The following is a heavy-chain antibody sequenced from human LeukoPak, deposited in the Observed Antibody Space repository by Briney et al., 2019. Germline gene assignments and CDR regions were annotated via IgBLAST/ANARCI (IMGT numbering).Heavy chain of an antibody. D-gene: IGHD6-13*01. J-gene: IGHJ4*02. Sequence: KPSETLSLTCTVSGGSISTSSYYWGWIRQPPGKGLQWIGSIYYNGSTYYSPSLKSRVIISVDTSKNQFSLKLSSVTAADTAVYYCARTTYAAADPYYFDYWGQGTLVTVSS. CDR1: GGSISTSSYY. CDR2: IYYNGST. CDR3: ARTTYAAADPYYFDY. V-gene: IGHV4-39*01.